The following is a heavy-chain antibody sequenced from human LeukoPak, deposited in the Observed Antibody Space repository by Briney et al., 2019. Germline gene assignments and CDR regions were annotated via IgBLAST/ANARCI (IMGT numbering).Heavy chain of an antibody. V-gene: IGHV4-4*02. Sequence: SSEALSLTCDVSGGSVTSTNWWTWVRQPPGKGLEWIGEVHLDGRTNYNPSLKSRLIMSVDLPENHISPQLTSVTAADTAVYYCAREGGFYRPLDYSGQGTLVTVSS. CDR1: GGSVTSTNW. J-gene: IGHJ4*02. CDR2: VHLDGRT. D-gene: IGHD3-3*01. CDR3: AREGGFYRPLDY.